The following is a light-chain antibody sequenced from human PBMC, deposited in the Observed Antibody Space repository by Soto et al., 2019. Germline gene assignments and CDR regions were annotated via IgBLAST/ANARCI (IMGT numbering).Light chain of an antibody. J-gene: IGLJ1*01. CDR1: SSDVGAYNY. CDR2: DVN. V-gene: IGLV2-14*01. CDR3: SSYTNSRTEV. Sequence: QSALIQPASVSGSPGQSITISCTGTSSDVGAYNYVSWYQQYPGKAPKLIIYDVNNRPSGVSNRFSGSKSGNTASLTISGLQAEDEADYYCSSYTNSRTEVFGTGTKLTVL.